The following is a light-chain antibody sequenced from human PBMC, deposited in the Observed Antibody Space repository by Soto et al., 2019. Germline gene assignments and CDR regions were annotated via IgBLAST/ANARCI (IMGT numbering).Light chain of an antibody. CDR1: SSDIGSYNH. J-gene: IGLJ1*01. Sequence: QSALTQPASVSGSPGQSITISCTGTSSDIGSYNHVSWYQQPPGTAPKLIIYEVNNRPSGVPDRFSGSKSGNTASLTISGLQAEDEADYYCNSFTTSSTYVFGTGTKLTVL. CDR3: NSFTTSSTYV. CDR2: EVN. V-gene: IGLV2-18*02.